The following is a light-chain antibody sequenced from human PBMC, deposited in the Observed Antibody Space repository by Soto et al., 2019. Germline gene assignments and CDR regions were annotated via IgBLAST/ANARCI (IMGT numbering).Light chain of an antibody. CDR3: QQYGSSPIT. V-gene: IGKV3-20*01. J-gene: IGKJ5*01. Sequence: LCVSPGERATLSCRASQSVSSYLLWYQQKPGRALRLLIYGSSSRAVGIPDRFSGSGSGTDFTLTITRLEPEDFAVYYCQQYGSSPITFGQGTRLEIK. CDR2: GSS. CDR1: QSVSSY.